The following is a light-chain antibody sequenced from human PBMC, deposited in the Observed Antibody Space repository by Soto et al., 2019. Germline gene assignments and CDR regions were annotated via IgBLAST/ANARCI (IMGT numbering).Light chain of an antibody. CDR1: QSVRSNY. CDR2: DAS. CDR3: QQYNNWPWT. Sequence: PEARATLSCRASQSVRSNYFSCYQQTPGQAPKLLIYDASSRATVIPDRFSGGGSGTDFILAISRLEPEDFAVYYCQQYNNWPWTFGQGTKVDIK. V-gene: IGKV3D-20*02. J-gene: IGKJ1*01.